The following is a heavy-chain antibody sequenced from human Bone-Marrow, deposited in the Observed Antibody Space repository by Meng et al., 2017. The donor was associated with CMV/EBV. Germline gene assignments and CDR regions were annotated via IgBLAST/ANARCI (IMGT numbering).Heavy chain of an antibody. CDR1: GFTFSNHA. Sequence: GRSRRLSCVASGFTFSNHAMHWVRQAPGKGLEWVAAISYDGTKNYYADSVKGRLTISRDNANKTLYLQMNNLRAEDRAVYYCARGGGDLCGQGNLVNVTS. J-gene: IGHJ4*02. CDR3: ARGGGDL. D-gene: IGHD2-21*01. V-gene: IGHV3-30*04. CDR2: ISYDGTKN.